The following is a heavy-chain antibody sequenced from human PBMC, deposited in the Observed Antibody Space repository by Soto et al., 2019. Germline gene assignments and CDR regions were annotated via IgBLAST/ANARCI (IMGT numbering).Heavy chain of an antibody. J-gene: IGHJ4*02. CDR1: GGSISSGGYY. CDR2: IYYSGST. D-gene: IGHD3-22*01. V-gene: IGHV4-31*03. CDR3: ARLSSGYQYYFDY. Sequence: PSETLSLTCTVSGGSISSGGYYWNWIRQHPGKGLEWIGYIYYSGSTYYNPSLKSRVTISVDTSKNQFSLKLTSVTAADTAVYYCARLSSGYQYYFDYWGQGTLVTVSS.